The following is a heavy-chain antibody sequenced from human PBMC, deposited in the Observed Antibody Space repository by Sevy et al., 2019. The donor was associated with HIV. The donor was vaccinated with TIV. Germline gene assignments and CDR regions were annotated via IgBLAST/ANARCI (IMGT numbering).Heavy chain of an antibody. V-gene: IGHV3-7*04. J-gene: IGHJ4*02. D-gene: IGHD3-22*01. CDR3: ARGNSGSFDY. Sequence: GGSLRLSCAASGFTFSTYWMHWVRQAPGKGLEWVANIKQDESEKYYVASVKGRFTISRDNAKNSLYLRMNSLRPGDTAVYYCARGNSGSFDYWGQGTLVTVSS. CDR1: GFTFSTYW. CDR2: IKQDESEK.